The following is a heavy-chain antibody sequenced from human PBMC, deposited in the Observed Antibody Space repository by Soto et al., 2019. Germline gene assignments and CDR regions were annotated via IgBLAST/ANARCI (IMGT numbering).Heavy chain of an antibody. Sequence: SETLSLTCTVSGASVSSGSYGWSWIRQPPGKELEWLGYIYYSGSTNYNPSHQGRVTISIDTSKNEFSLKLRSVTAADTAVYYCARVLSGWSQEHYFYGVDIWAQGTTVTVSS. D-gene: IGHD6-19*01. CDR1: GASVSSGSYG. CDR2: IYYSGST. J-gene: IGHJ6*02. CDR3: ARVLSGWSQEHYFYGVDI. V-gene: IGHV4-61*01.